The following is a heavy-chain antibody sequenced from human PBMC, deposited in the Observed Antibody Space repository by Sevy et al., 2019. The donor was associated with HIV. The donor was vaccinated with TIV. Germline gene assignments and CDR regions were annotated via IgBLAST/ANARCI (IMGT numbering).Heavy chain of an antibody. D-gene: IGHD3-10*01. V-gene: IGHV3-23*01. CDR2: ISGSGNT. CDR1: GFTFSSYA. Sequence: GGSLRLSCAASGFTFSSYAMSWVRQAPGKGLEWVSAISGSGNTYYAASVKGRFTISRDNPKNTLFLQMNSLRAEDTAVYYCAKDRSHIIMIRGVVIFDYWGQGTLVTVSS. CDR3: AKDRSHIIMIRGVVIFDY. J-gene: IGHJ4*02.